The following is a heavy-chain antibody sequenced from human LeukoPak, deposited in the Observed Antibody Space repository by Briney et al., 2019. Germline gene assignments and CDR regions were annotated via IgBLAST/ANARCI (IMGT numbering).Heavy chain of an antibody. J-gene: IGHJ4*02. CDR1: GYSVTSYW. V-gene: IGHV5-51*01. CDR3: ARHPTTGHDY. CDR2: IYPPDSDT. D-gene: IGHD1-1*01. Sequence: GESLKISCKVSGYSVTSYWIAWVRQMPGKGLEWMGIIYPPDSDTRYSPSFQGQVTISADKSISTAYLQWSSLKASDTAMYYCARHPTTGHDYWGQGTLVTVSS.